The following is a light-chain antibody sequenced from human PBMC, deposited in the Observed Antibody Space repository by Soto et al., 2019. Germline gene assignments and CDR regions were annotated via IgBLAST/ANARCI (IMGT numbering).Light chain of an antibody. Sequence: DIQMTQSPSSLSASVGDRVAITCRASQSISNYLDWYQVKPGKPPKLLIYAASSLQSGVPSRFSGSGSGTDFTLTISSLQAEDFATYYCHQNYNLPPCT. V-gene: IGKV1-39*01. CDR3: HQNYNLPPCT. CDR1: QSISNY. CDR2: AAS. J-gene: IGKJ2*02.